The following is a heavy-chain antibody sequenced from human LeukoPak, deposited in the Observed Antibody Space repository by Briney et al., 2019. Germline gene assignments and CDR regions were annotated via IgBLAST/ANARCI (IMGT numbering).Heavy chain of an antibody. J-gene: IGHJ3*02. V-gene: IGHV4-61*02. CDR1: GDSISSGDYY. Sequence: SQTLSLTCTVSGDSISSGDYYWSWIRQPAGKGLEWIGRISSSGSTNYNPSLKSRVTISVDTSKNQFSLKLSSVTAADTAVYFCVRGPYSYDSSGAFDIWGQGTMVTVSS. CDR2: ISSSGST. CDR3: VRGPYSYDSSGAFDI. D-gene: IGHD3-22*01.